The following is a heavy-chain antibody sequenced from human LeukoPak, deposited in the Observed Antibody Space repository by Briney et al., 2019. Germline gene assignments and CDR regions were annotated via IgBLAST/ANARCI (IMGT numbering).Heavy chain of an antibody. Sequence: ASVKVSCKVSGYTLTELSMHWVRQAPGKGLEWMGGFDPEDGETIYAQKFQGRVTMTEDTSTDTAYMELSSLRSEDTAVYYCGTGNYYGSGSYYTLGYWGQGTLVTVSS. CDR3: GTGNYYGSGSYYTLGY. CDR2: FDPEDGET. V-gene: IGHV1-24*01. CDR1: GYTLTELS. J-gene: IGHJ4*02. D-gene: IGHD3-10*01.